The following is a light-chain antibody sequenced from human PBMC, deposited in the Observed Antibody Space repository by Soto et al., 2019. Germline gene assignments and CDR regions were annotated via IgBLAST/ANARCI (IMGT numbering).Light chain of an antibody. Sequence: QSALTQPASVSGSPGQSITISCTGTSSDVGGYNYVSWYQHHPGKAPKLIIYEVSNRPSGVSNRFSGSKSGNTASLTISGLQAEDEAFYYCCSYIRSSLGVFGGGTKLTVL. V-gene: IGLV2-14*01. J-gene: IGLJ3*02. CDR3: CSYIRSSLGV. CDR2: EVS. CDR1: SSDVGGYNY.